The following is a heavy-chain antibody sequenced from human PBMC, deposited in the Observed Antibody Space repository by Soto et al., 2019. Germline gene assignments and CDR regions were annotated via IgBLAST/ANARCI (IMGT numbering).Heavy chain of an antibody. CDR2: VYYSGTA. D-gene: IGHD6-19*01. CDR1: GGSISSSSYY. CDR3: ARLSYCSARACIFDS. J-gene: IGHJ4*02. Sequence: QMHLQESGPGLLKPSETLSLTCTVSGGSISSSSYYWAWVRQPPGKGLEWIGSVYYSGTAYYTESHRSRLTLSVYTSTTQFSLNVNSVTAGDTAVYYCARLSYCSARACIFDSWGQGILVTVSS. V-gene: IGHV4-39*01.